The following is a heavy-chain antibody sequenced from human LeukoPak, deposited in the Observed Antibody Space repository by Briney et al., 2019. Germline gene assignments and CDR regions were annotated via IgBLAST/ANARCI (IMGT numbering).Heavy chain of an antibody. CDR3: ARDVQQWLAPNDAFEI. J-gene: IGHJ3*02. CDR1: GFTFSSYS. V-gene: IGHV3-30*02. D-gene: IGHD6-19*01. CDR2: IRYDGSNK. Sequence: GGSLRLSCAASGFTFSSYSMHWVRQAPGKGLEWVAFIRYDGSNKYYADSVKGRFTISRDNAKNTLYLQMNSLRAEDTAIYYCARDVQQWLAPNDAFEIWGQGTMVTVSS.